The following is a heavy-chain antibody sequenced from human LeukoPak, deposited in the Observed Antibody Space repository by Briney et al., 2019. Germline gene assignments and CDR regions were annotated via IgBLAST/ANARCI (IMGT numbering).Heavy chain of an antibody. CDR3: AREGVVVAASAGFDY. J-gene: IGHJ4*02. CDR2: IYYSGST. D-gene: IGHD2-15*01. Sequence: SETLSLTCTVSGVSISSYYWSWIRQPPGKGLEWIGNIYYSGSTNYNPSLKSRVTISVDTSKNQFSLKLSSVTAADTAVYYCAREGVVVAASAGFDYWGQGTLVTVSS. V-gene: IGHV4-59*01. CDR1: GVSISSYY.